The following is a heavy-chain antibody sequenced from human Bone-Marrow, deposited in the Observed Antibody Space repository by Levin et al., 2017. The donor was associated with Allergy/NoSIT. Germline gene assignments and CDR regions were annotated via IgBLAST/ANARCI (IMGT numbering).Heavy chain of an antibody. CDR2: VIPLFGTT. CDR3: ARDGYYGDRQYYDGLDV. Sequence: PAASVKVSCKASGGTFNSYGITWVRQAPGQGLEWMGGVIPLFGTTKNAQKFQGRVTITADEFTNTAYMELSSLRSEDTAVYFCARDGYYGDRQYYDGLDVWGQGTTVTVSS. CDR1: GGTFNSYG. D-gene: IGHD4-17*01. J-gene: IGHJ6*02. V-gene: IGHV1-69*13.